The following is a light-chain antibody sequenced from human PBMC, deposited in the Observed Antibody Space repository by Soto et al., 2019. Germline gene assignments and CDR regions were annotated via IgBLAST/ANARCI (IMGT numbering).Light chain of an antibody. J-gene: IGKJ4*01. CDR3: QPSFSTPLT. Sequence: DIQLTQSPSSLSASVGDRVTITCRASQSISNYFNWYQQRPGKAPKHLIYAASSLQSGVPSRFSGSGDGTDFSLTISSLQPEDSATYYCQPSFSTPLTFGGGTKVEI. V-gene: IGKV1-39*01. CDR1: QSISNY. CDR2: AAS.